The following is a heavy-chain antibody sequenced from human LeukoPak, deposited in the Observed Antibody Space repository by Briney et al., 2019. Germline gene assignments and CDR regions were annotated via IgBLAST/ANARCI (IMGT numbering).Heavy chain of an antibody. CDR2: IYPGDSDT. J-gene: IGHJ4*02. CDR1: GYSFTSYW. D-gene: IGHD6-13*01. V-gene: IGHV5-51*01. CDR3: ARHPGQGQQLVWIDY. Sequence: KAGESLKISCKGSGYSFTSYWIGWVRQMPGKGLEWMGIIYPGDSDTRYSPSFQGQVTISADKSISTAYLQWSSLKASDTAMYYCARHPGQGQQLVWIDYWGQGTLVTVSS.